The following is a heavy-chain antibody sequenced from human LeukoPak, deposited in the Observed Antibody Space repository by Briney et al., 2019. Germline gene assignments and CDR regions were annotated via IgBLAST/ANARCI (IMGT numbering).Heavy chain of an antibody. Sequence: SETLSLTCTVFGGSISSSSYYWGWIRQPPGKGLEWIGSIYYSGSTYYNPSLKSRVTISVDTSKNQFSLKLSSVTAADTAVYYCARPSSSGWYGYWGQGTLVTVSS. V-gene: IGHV4-39*01. D-gene: IGHD6-19*01. CDR1: GGSISSSSYY. J-gene: IGHJ4*02. CDR2: IYYSGST. CDR3: ARPSSSGWYGY.